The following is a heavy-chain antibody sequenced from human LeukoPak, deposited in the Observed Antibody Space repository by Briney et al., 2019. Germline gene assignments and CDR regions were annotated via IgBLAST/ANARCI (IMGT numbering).Heavy chain of an antibody. CDR2: INHSGST. Sequence: ASETLSLTCAVYGGSFSGYYWSWIRQPPGKGLEWIGEINHSGSTNYNPYLKSRVTISVDTSKNQFSLKLSSVTAADTAVYYCARASGYCSNTSCYGVFHRNWFDPWGQGTLVTVSS. D-gene: IGHD2-2*01. J-gene: IGHJ5*02. CDR1: GGSFSGYY. CDR3: ARASGYCSNTSCYGVFHRNWFDP. V-gene: IGHV4-34*01.